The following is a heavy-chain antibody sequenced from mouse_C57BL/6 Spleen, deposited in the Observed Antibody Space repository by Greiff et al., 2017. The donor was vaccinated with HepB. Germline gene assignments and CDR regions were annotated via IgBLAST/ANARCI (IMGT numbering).Heavy chain of an antibody. J-gene: IGHJ3*01. V-gene: IGHV1-22*01. CDR2: INPTNGGT. Sequence: VQLQQSGPELVKPGASVKMSCKASGYTFTDYYMHWVKQSHGKSLEWIGYINPTNGGTSYNQKFKGKATLTVNKSSSTAYMALRSLTSEDSAVYYCARGGYGNYDAYWGQGTLVTVSA. D-gene: IGHD2-1*01. CDR1: GYTFTDYY. CDR3: ARGGYGNYDAY.